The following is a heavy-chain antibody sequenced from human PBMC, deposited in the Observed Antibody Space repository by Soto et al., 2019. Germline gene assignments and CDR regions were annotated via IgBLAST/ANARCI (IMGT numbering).Heavy chain of an antibody. J-gene: IGHJ3*02. CDR2: IYPGDSDT. CDR1: GYSFTSYW. D-gene: IGHD2-15*01. Sequence: GESLKISCKGSGYSFTSYWIGWVRQMPGKGLEWMGIIYPGDSDTRYSPSFQGQVTISADKSISTAYLQWSSLKASDTAMYYCARPICSGGSCYIMEGFDIWGQGTMVTVSS. V-gene: IGHV5-51*01. CDR3: ARPICSGGSCYIMEGFDI.